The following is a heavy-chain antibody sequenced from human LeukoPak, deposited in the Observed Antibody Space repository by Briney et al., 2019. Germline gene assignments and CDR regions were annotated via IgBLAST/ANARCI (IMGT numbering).Heavy chain of an antibody. D-gene: IGHD2-2*01. Sequence: KPSETLSLTCAVYGGSFSAYYWSWIRQPPGKGLEWIGEINHSGSTNYKLSLKSRVTISVDTSKNQFSLKLSSVTAADTALYYCARGATDTVLVPGARENWFDPWGQGTLVTVSS. J-gene: IGHJ5*02. CDR2: INHSGST. CDR3: ARGATDTVLVPGARENWFDP. CDR1: GGSFSAYY. V-gene: IGHV4-34*01.